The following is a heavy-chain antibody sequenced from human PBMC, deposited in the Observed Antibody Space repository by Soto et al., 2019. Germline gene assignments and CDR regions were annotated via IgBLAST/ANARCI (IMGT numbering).Heavy chain of an antibody. J-gene: IGHJ4*01. CDR1: GFTFSNAW. D-gene: IGHD3-22*01. V-gene: IGHV3-15*07. CDR2: VKGKNDGGTT. CDR3: TTDSYITSIIVRFDY. Sequence: GGSLRLSCAASGFTFSNAWINWVRQAPGKGLEWVGRVKGKNDGGTTDFAAPVKGRFAISRDDSKNMVYLEMNSLQTEDTAIYYCTTDSYITSIIVRFDYWGHGTLVTVS.